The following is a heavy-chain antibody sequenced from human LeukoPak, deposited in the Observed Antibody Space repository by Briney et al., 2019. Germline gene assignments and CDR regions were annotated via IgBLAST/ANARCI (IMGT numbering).Heavy chain of an antibody. D-gene: IGHD4-17*01. J-gene: IGHJ5*02. Sequence: SVTLSCTASGGTLSSYAISWVRQAPGQGLEWIGGIIPIFGTANYAQKFQGRVTITADESTGTAYMQLSSLRSEDTAVYYCARDLAYGDYESWFDPWGQGTLVTVSS. CDR1: GGTLSSYA. CDR3: ARDLAYGDYESWFDP. V-gene: IGHV1-69*01. CDR2: IIPIFGTA.